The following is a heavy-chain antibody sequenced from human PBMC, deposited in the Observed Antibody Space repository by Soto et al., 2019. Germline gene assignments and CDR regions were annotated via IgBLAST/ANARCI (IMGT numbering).Heavy chain of an antibody. D-gene: IGHD6-13*01. CDR3: ARTGAGYYFYGMDV. CDR1: GFALSTSGRF. J-gene: IGHJ6*02. CDR2: IDWDDDK. Sequence: LVNPTQTLTLTCTFSGFALSTSGRFGSWIRQPPGKALEWLALIDWDDDKYYSTSLKTRLTISKDTSKNQVVLTMTNMDPVDTATYYCARTGAGYYFYGMDVLGQGATVTVSS. V-gene: IGHV2-70*01.